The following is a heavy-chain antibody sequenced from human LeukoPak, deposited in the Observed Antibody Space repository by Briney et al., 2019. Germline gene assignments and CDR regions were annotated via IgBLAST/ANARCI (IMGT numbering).Heavy chain of an antibody. D-gene: IGHD4-11*01. Sequence: ASVKVSCKASGYTFTGYYMHWVRQAPGQGLEWMGWINPNSGGTNYAQKFQGRVTMTRDTSISTAYMELSRLRSDDTAVYYCARVPNYSNYEELDYWGQGTLVTVSS. V-gene: IGHV1-2*02. CDR3: ARVPNYSNYEELDY. J-gene: IGHJ4*02. CDR1: GYTFTGYY. CDR2: INPNSGGT.